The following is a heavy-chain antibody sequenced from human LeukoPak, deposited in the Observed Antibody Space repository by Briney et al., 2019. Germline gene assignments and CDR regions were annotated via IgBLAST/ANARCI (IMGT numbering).Heavy chain of an antibody. J-gene: IGHJ3*02. CDR2: IYYSGST. CDR1: GDSISSYY. CDR3: AREGSRITMVRGVRGDAFDI. D-gene: IGHD3-10*01. V-gene: IGHV4-59*01. Sequence: SETLSLTCTVSGDSISSYYWSWIRQPPGKGLEWIGYIYYSGSTNYNPSLKSRVTISVDTSKNQFSLKLSSVTAADTAVYYCAREGSRITMVRGVRGDAFDIWGQGTMVTVSS.